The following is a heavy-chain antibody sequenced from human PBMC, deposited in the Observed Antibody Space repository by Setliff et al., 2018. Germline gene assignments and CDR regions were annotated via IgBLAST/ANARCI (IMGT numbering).Heavy chain of an antibody. CDR2: IRYDGSNK. CDR1: GFTFSNYA. Sequence: GGSLRLSCAASGFTFSNYAMHWVRQAPGKGLEWVAFIRYDGSNKDYADSVKGRFTISRDNSKNAVYLQMNSLRAEDTAEYYCARGVVVVVAATSNYFDPWGQGTLVTVSS. CDR3: ARGVVVVVAATSNYFDP. J-gene: IGHJ5*02. D-gene: IGHD2-15*01. V-gene: IGHV3-30*02.